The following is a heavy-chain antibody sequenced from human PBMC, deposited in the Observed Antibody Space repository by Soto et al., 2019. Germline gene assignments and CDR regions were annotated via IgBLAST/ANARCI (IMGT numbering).Heavy chain of an antibody. Sequence: QVQLVQSGAAVKKPGSSVKVSCKASGGTFSSYAISWVRQAPGQELEWMGGIIPIFGTADYAQKFQGRVTITADESTSTAYMELSSLRSEDTAVYYCARDGGVYDYSPFDYWGQGTLVTVSS. D-gene: IGHD4-4*01. CDR1: GGTFSSYA. V-gene: IGHV1-69*12. CDR3: ARDGGVYDYSPFDY. J-gene: IGHJ4*02. CDR2: IIPIFGTA.